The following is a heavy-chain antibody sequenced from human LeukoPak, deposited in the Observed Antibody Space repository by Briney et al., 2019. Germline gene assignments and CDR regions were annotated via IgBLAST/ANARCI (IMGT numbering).Heavy chain of an antibody. J-gene: IGHJ4*02. CDR2: INPNSGGT. CDR3: ARDGVYSSGWYGDY. V-gene: IGHV1-2*02. CDR1: GYTFTSYY. D-gene: IGHD6-19*01. Sequence: EASVKVSCKASGYTFTSYYMHWVRQAPGQGLEWMGWINPNSGGTNYAQKFQGRVTMTRDTSISTAYMELSRLRSDDTAVYYCARDGVYSSGWYGDYWGQGTLVTVSS.